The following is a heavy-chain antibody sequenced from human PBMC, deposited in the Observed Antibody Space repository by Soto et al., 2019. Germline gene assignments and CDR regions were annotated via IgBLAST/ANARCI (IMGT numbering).Heavy chain of an antibody. CDR3: ARSWETFCTTRSSYGPNSFDT. J-gene: IGHJ5*02. CDR1: GFPFSDYY. D-gene: IGHD2-2*01. V-gene: IGHV3-11*01. CDR2: ISSRGGTT. Sequence: LRLSCAVSGFPFSDYYMSWVRQAPGKGLEWLSSISSRGGTTHYADSLKGRFPVSRDNATNALYLQIYSMRVEESAIYYCARSWETFCTTRSSYGPNSFDTWGRGTLVTVSS.